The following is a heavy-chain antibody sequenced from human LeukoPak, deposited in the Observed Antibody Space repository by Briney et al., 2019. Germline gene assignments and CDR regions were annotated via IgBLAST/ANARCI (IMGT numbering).Heavy chain of an antibody. Sequence: GASVKVSCKAFGYTFTNNWMHWVRQAPGQGPEWMGLISPTGGSTAYAQKFQGRVTMTRDMSTSTVYMELSSLRSEDTAVYYCARALPHRRLMDTTMEQHWFDPWGQGTLVTVSS. J-gene: IGHJ5*02. D-gene: IGHD5-18*01. CDR1: GYTFTNNW. V-gene: IGHV1-46*01. CDR2: ISPTGGST. CDR3: ARALPHRRLMDTTMEQHWFDP.